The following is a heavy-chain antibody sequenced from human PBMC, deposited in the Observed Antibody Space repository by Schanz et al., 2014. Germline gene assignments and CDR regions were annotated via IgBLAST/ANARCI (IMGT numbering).Heavy chain of an antibody. D-gene: IGHD1-1*01. CDR1: GFTFSSYS. Sequence: EVQLVESGGGLVKPGGSLRLSCAASGFTFSSYSMNWVRQAPGKGLEWVSSISSSSSYIYYADSVKGRFTISRDNAKNSLSLQMNSLRAGYTAVYYCARGTDWNLPYWGRGALVTSSP. CDR2: ISSSSSYI. CDR3: ARGTDWNLPY. V-gene: IGHV3-21*01. J-gene: IGHJ1*01.